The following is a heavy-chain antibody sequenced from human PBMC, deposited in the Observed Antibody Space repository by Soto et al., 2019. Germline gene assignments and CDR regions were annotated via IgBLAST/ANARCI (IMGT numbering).Heavy chain of an antibody. J-gene: IGHJ6*03. CDR3: ARAPARINKNYYYYYMDV. CDR2: IKQDGSEK. V-gene: IGHV3-7*01. CDR1: GFTFSSYW. Sequence: PGGSLRLSCAASGFTFSSYWMSWVRQAPGKGLEWVANIKQDGSEKYYVDSVKGRFTISRDNAKNSLYLQMNSLRAEDTAVYYCARAPARINKNYYYYYMDVWGKGTTVTVSS.